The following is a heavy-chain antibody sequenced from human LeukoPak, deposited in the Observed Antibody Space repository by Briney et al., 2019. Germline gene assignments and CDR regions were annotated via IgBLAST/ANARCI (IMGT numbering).Heavy chain of an antibody. CDR1: GFTFSSYG. CDR2: ISGSGGST. D-gene: IGHD1-26*01. V-gene: IGHV3-23*01. CDR3: ATREGMVGASNNYFDY. J-gene: IGHJ4*02. Sequence: GGSLRLSCAASGFTFSSYGMSWVRQAPGKGLEWVSAISGSGGSTYYADSVKGRFTISRDNSKNTLYLQMNSLRAEDTAVYYCATREGMVGASNNYFDYWSQGTLVTVSS.